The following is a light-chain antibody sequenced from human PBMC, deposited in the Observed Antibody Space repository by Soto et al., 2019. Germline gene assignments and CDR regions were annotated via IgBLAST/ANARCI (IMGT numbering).Light chain of an antibody. V-gene: IGLV2-8*01. CDR2: EVS. CDR1: SSDVGAYHY. CDR3: SSFAGWNNCWV. Sequence: QSVLTQPPSASGSPGQSVPISCTGTSSDVGAYHYVSWFQQHPGKAPKHMIYEVSKRPSGVPDRFSGSKSGNTAPLTVSGRQAEDEADYYCSSFAGWNNCWVFGGGTKLTAL. J-gene: IGLJ3*02.